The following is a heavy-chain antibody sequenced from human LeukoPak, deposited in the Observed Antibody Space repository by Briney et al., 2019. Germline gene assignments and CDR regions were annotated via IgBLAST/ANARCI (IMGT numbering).Heavy chain of an antibody. CDR2: VSGSDGRT. J-gene: IGHJ5*02. CDR3: AKYVGGTFDNWFDP. Sequence: PGGSLRLSCVASGLTLKMYAMGWVRQAPGKGLEWVSSVSGSDGRTVYADSVKGRFTISRDSSKNTLYLQMNSLRVEDTAEYYCAKYVGGTFDNWFDPWGQGTLVTVSS. CDR1: GLTLKMYA. V-gene: IGHV3-23*01. D-gene: IGHD1-26*01.